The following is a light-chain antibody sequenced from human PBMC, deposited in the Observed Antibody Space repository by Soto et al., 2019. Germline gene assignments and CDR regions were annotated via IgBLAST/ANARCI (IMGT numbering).Light chain of an antibody. V-gene: IGLV2-14*01. CDR2: DVS. CDR1: SSDVGGYNY. CDR3: SSYTSSSTLV. Sequence: QSVLTQPDSVSGSPGQSITIPCTGTSSDVGGYNYVSWYQQHPGKAPKLMIYDVSNRPSGVSNRFSGSKSGNTASLTISGLQAEDEADYYCSSYTSSSTLVFGTGTKLTVL. J-gene: IGLJ1*01.